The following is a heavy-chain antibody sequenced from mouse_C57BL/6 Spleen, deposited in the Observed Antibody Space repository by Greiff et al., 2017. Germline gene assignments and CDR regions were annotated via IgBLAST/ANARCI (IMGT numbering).Heavy chain of an antibody. CDR2: IWSGGST. CDR3: AREGIYYYGSSEGFFAY. J-gene: IGHJ3*01. CDR1: GFSLTSYG. Sequence: QVQLKESGPGLVQPSQSLSITCTVSGFSLTSYGVHWVRQSPGKGLEWLGVIWSGGSTDYNAAFISRLSISKDNSKSQVFFKMNSLQADDTAIYYCAREGIYYYGSSEGFFAYWGQGTLVTVSA. D-gene: IGHD1-1*01. V-gene: IGHV2-2*01.